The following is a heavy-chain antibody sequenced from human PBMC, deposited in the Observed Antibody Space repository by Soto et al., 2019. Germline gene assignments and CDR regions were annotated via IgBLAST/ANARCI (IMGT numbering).Heavy chain of an antibody. CDR2: INPSGGST. Sequence: ASVKVSCKASGYTFTSYYMHWVRQAPGQGLEWMGIINPSGGSTSYAQKFQGRVTMTRDTSTSTVYMELSSLRSEDTAVYYCATVIAIDRLGNWFDPWGQGTLVTVSS. V-gene: IGHV1-46*03. D-gene: IGHD2-21*01. CDR1: GYTFTSYY. J-gene: IGHJ5*02. CDR3: ATVIAIDRLGNWFDP.